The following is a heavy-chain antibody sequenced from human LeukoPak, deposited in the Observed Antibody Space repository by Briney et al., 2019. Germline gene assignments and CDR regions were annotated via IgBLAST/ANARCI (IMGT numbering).Heavy chain of an antibody. CDR1: GGSIDDYW. V-gene: IGHV4-4*09. D-gene: IGHD2/OR15-2a*01. Sequence: SETLSLTCTVSGGSIDDYWWSWLRQPPGKGLEWIAYIYASGGTNSNPSLESRVTISADTSKNQFSLALSSVTAADTAVYYCARHGKGVTYFYAFDIWGQGTMVTVSP. CDR2: IYASGGT. J-gene: IGHJ3*02. CDR3: ARHGKGVTYFYAFDI.